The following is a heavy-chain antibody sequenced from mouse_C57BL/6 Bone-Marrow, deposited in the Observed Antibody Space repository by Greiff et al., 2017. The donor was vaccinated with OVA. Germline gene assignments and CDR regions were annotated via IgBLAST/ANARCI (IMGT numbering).Heavy chain of an antibody. V-gene: IGHV1-69*01. CDR3: ARTHYYYGSSYYFDY. J-gene: IGHJ2*01. D-gene: IGHD1-1*01. Sequence: QVQLKQPGAELVMPGASVKLSCKASGYTFTSYWMHWVKQRPGQGLEWIGEIDPSDSYTNYNQKFKGKSTLTVDKSSSTAYMQLSSLTSEDSAVYYCARTHYYYGSSYYFDYWGQGTTRTVSS. CDR1: GYTFTSYW. CDR2: IDPSDSYT.